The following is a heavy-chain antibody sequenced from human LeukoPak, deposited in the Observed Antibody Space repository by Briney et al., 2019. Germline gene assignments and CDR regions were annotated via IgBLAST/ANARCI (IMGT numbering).Heavy chain of an antibody. Sequence: GGSLRLSCAASGFTFSSYAMHWVRQAPGKGLEWVAVISYDGSNKYYVDSVKGRFTISRDNSKNTLYLQMNSLRAEDTAVYYCARGSTFSWPYYYYGMDVWGQGTTVTVSS. J-gene: IGHJ6*02. CDR1: GFTFSSYA. V-gene: IGHV3-30*04. CDR2: ISYDGSNK. CDR3: ARGSTFSWPYYYYGMDV. D-gene: IGHD2/OR15-2a*01.